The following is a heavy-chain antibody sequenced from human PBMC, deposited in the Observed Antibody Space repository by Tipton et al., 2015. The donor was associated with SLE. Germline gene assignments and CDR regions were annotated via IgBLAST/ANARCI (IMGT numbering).Heavy chain of an antibody. D-gene: IGHD4-11*01. CDR2: ISWNSGSI. CDR3: AKDLATTFITGLDY. CDR1: GFTFDDYA. J-gene: IGHJ4*02. Sequence: SLRLSCAASGFTFDDYAMHWVRQAPGKGLEWVSGISWNSGSIGYADSVKGRSTISRDNAKNSLYLQMNCLRPEDTALYYCAKDLATTFITGLDYWGQGTLVTVSS. V-gene: IGHV3-9*01.